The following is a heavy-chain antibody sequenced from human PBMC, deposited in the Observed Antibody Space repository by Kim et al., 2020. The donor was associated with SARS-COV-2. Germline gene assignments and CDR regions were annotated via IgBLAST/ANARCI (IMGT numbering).Heavy chain of an antibody. CDR3: AKDIKGGEYSSSSTDF. CDR1: GFTFEDYA. V-gene: IGHV3-43*02. CDR2: INGDGDTA. J-gene: IGHJ4*02. Sequence: GGSLRLSCEASGFTFEDYAMHWVRQAPGKGLEWVSFINGDGDTANYADSVKGRFTVSRDNAKTSLYLQMNSLRTEDTALYFCAKDIKGGEYSSSSTDFWGQGTLVTVPS. D-gene: IGHD6-6*01.